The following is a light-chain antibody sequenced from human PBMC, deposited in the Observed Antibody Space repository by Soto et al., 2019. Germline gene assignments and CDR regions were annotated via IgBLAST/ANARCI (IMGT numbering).Light chain of an antibody. Sequence: EIVMTQSPATLSVSPGERATLSCRASQSVSSNLAWYQQKPGQAPRLLIYGASTRATGIPARFSGSGSGTEFTLIIISLQSEDFAVYYCQQYNNWPPWTFGQGTKV. J-gene: IGKJ1*01. CDR3: QQYNNWPPWT. CDR1: QSVSSN. V-gene: IGKV3-15*01. CDR2: GAS.